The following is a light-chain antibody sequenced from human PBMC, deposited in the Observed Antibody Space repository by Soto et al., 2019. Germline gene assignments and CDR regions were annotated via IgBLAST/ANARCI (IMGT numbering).Light chain of an antibody. CDR1: SSDVGSYNL. J-gene: IGLJ2*01. V-gene: IGLV2-23*01. CDR3: CSYAGDNTVR. CDR2: EGS. Sequence: QSALTPPASVSGSPGQSITISCTGTSSDVGSYNLVSWYQQHPGKAPKLMIYEGSKRPSGVSNRFSASKSGDTASLTISGLQSEDEADSYCCSYAGDNTVRFGGGTKLTVL.